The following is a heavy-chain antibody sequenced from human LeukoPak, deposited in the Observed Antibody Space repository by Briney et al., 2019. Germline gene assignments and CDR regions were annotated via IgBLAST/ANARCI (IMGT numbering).Heavy chain of an antibody. CDR3: AREPVGSGYYDY. CDR2: ISYDGSNK. V-gene: IGHV3-30-3*01. CDR1: GFTFSSYA. D-gene: IGHD3-3*01. Sequence: GGSLRLSCAASGFTFSSYAMHWVRQAPGKGLEWVAVISYDGSNKYYADSVKGRFTISRDNSKNTLYLQMNSLRAEDTAVYYCAREPVGSGYYDYWGQGTLVTVSS. J-gene: IGHJ4*02.